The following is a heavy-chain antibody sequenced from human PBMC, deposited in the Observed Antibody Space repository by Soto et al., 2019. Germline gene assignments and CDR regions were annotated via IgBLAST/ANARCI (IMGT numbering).Heavy chain of an antibody. J-gene: IGHJ6*02. CDR2: IKSKTDGGTT. CDR3: TTDPAWSLDYYGMDV. Sequence: EVQLVESGGGLVKPGGSLRLSCAASGFTFSNAWMNWVRQAPGKGLEWVGRIKSKTDGGTTDYAAPVKGRFTISRDDSKNTLYLQMNSLKTEDTAVYYCTTDPAWSLDYYGMDVWGQGTTVTVSS. D-gene: IGHD2-8*02. CDR1: GFTFSNAW. V-gene: IGHV3-15*07.